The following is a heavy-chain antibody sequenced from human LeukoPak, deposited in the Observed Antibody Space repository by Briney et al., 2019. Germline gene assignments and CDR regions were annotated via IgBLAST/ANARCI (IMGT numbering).Heavy chain of an antibody. CDR3: AREGLGYCSGGSCSDPFDI. J-gene: IGHJ3*02. D-gene: IGHD2-15*01. V-gene: IGHV4-61*01. Sequence: SETLSLTCTVSGYSISSGYYWGWIRQPPGKGLEWIGYIYYSGSTNYNPSLKSRVTISVDTSENQFSLKLSSVTAADTAVYYCAREGLGYCSGGSCSDPFDIWGQGTMVTVSS. CDR2: IYYSGST. CDR1: GYSISSGYY.